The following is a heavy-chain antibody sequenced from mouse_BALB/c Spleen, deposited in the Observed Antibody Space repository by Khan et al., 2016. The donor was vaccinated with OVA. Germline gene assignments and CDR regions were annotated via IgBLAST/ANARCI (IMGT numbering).Heavy chain of an antibody. CDR3: SRNGFGNYESWDY. V-gene: IGHV1-5*01. CDR1: GYTFTTYW. D-gene: IGHD2-1*01. J-gene: IGHJ2*01. CDR2: IYPGNSDT. Sequence: VQLQQSGTVLARPGASVKMSCKASGYTFTTYWMHWVKQRPGQGLEWIGTIYPGNSDTNYNQKFKGKAKLTAVTSTSTAYLELNSLPNEDSAVYYCSRNGFGNYESWDYWGQGTTLTVSS.